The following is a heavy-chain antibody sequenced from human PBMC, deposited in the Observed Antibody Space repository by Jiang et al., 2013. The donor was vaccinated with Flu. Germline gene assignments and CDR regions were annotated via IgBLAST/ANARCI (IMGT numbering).Heavy chain of an antibody. Sequence: LLKPSETLSLTCTVSGGSISSSSYYWGWIRQPPGKGLEWIGSIYYSGSTYYNPSLKSRVTISVDTSKNQFSLKLSSVTAADTAVYYCASHLVPAAILNWFDPWGQGTLVTVSS. CDR1: GGSISSSSYY. CDR2: IYYSGST. J-gene: IGHJ5*02. D-gene: IGHD2-2*01. V-gene: IGHV4-39*07. CDR3: ASHLVPAAILNWFDP.